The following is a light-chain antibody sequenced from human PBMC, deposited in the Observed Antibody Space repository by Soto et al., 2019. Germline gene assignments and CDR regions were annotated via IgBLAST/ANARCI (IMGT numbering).Light chain of an antibody. CDR2: LVS. CDR3: MQALQTPIT. V-gene: IGKV2-28*01. J-gene: IGKJ5*01. CDR1: QSLRHSNGYNY. Sequence: DIVMTQSPLSLPVTPGEPASISCRSSQSLRHSNGYNYLHWYLQKPGQSPQLLIYLVSTRASGVPDRFSGSGSGADFTLTISSVAAEDVGVYYCMQALQTPITFGQGTRLEIK.